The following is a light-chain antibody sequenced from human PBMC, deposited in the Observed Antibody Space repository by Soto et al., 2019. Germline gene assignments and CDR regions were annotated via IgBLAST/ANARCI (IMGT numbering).Light chain of an antibody. CDR2: KAS. CDR3: QQYESYPIT. V-gene: IGKV1-5*03. CDR1: QSINNW. Sequence: DIQMTQSPSTLSASVGDRVTITCRASQSINNWLAWYQQKPGKAPNLLIYKASSLESGVPSRFSGSGSGTEFTLTISSLQPDDFAPYYCQQYESYPITFGQGTRLEIK. J-gene: IGKJ5*01.